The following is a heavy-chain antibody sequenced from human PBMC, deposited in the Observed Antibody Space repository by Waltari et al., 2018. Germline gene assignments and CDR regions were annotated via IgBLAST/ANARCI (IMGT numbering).Heavy chain of an antibody. CDR2: IYPGDSDT. CDR1: GYNFTNYW. D-gene: IGHD1-26*01. CDR3: ARHGRGSGIYAPPYNSYFDL. Sequence: EVQLVQSRAEVKKTGESLKIFCKGSGYNFTNYWIGWVRKMPGKGLEWMGIIYPGDSDTRYSPSFQGQVTISADKSTTTAYLQWRSLMASDTAMYYCARHGRGSGIYAPPYNSYFDLWGRGTLVTVSS. J-gene: IGHJ2*01. V-gene: IGHV5-51*01.